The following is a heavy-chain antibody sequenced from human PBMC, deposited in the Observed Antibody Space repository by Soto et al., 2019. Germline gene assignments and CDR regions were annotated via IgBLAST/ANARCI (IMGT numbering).Heavy chain of an antibody. CDR3: ARDSASSLDH. CDR1: GYTFTSYA. D-gene: IGHD2-2*01. V-gene: IGHV1-3*01. J-gene: IGHJ4*02. CDR2: INAVNGDT. Sequence: QVQLVQSGAEVKKPGASVKVSCKASGYTFTSYAIFWVRQAPGQRLEWMGWINAVNGDTKYSQNFQGRVTITGDTSATTVSMFLSSLKYEDMAVYYCARDSASSLDHWGQGTLVTVSS.